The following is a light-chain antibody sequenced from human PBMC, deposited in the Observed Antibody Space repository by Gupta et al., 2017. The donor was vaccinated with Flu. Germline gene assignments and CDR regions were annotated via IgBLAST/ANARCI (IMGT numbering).Light chain of an antibody. J-gene: IGKJ4*01. CDR3: LKDGISPLT. V-gene: IGKV3-20*01. CDR1: QSVGSSY. Sequence: VLTHSPGILSLSPGERSTRSCRASQSVGSSYLAWYQQKPGQAPSLLIYGASSRATGIPDRFSGSGSGTDFTLTISRLEPEDFAVYYCLKDGISPLTFGGGTKVEI. CDR2: GAS.